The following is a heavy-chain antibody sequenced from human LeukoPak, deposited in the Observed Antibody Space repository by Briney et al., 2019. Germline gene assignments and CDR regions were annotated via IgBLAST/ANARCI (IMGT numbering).Heavy chain of an antibody. CDR3: ASAYDRSGYLTGFDP. Sequence: PSETLSLTCTVYGGSISSGEYYWSWIRQPPGKGLEWIGYIYYSGSTYYNPSLKSRVTISVDTSKNQFSLKLSSVTAADTAVYYCASAYDRSGYLTGFDPWGQGTLVTVSS. V-gene: IGHV4-30-4*01. CDR1: GGSISSGEYY. J-gene: IGHJ5*02. D-gene: IGHD3-22*01. CDR2: IYYSGST.